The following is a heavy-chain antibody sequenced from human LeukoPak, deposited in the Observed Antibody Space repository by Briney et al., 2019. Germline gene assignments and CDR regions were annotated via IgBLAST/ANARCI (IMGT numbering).Heavy chain of an antibody. Sequence: GSLRLSCAASGFSFSNYWMSWVRQAPGRGLEWVANIKQDGSEKYYVDSVKGRFTISRDNAKNSLYLQMNSLRDEGTAFYYCARAPEMATLRYYFDYWGQGTLVTVSS. CDR1: GFSFSNYW. J-gene: IGHJ4*02. V-gene: IGHV3-7*01. D-gene: IGHD5-24*01. CDR2: IKQDGSEK. CDR3: ARAPEMATLRYYFDY.